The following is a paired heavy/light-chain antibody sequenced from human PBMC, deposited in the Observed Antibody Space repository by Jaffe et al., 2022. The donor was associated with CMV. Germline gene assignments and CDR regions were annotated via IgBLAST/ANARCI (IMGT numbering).Light chain of an antibody. Sequence: EIVLTQSPATLSLSPGERATLSCRASQSVSSYLAWYQQKPGQAPRLLIYDASNRATGIPARFSGSGSGTDFTLTISSLEPEDFAVYYCQQRSNWPPEDLTFGGGTKVEIK. J-gene: IGKJ4*01. CDR2: DAS. CDR3: QQRSNWPPEDLT. V-gene: IGKV3-11*01. CDR1: QSVSSY.
Heavy chain of an antibody. CDR3: TMHCSGGSCYTYDAFDI. J-gene: IGHJ3*02. CDR1: GFTFGDYA. V-gene: IGHV3-49*04. CDR2: IRSKAYGGTT. Sequence: EVQLVESGGGLVQPGRSLRLSCTASGFTFGDYAMSWVRQAPGKGLEWVGFIRSKAYGGTTEYAASVKGRFTISRDDSKSIAYLQMNSLKTEDTAVYYCTMHCSGGSCYTYDAFDIWGQGTMVTVSS. D-gene: IGHD2-15*01.